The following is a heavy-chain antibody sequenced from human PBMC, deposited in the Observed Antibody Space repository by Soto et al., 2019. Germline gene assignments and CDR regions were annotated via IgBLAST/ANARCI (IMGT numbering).Heavy chain of an antibody. D-gene: IGHD3-3*01. CDR1: GGSVSSGSYY. CDR2: IYYSGST. Sequence: SETLSLTCTVSGGSVSSGSYYWSWIRQPPGKGLEWIGYIYYSGSTNYNPSLKSRVTISVDTSKNQFSLKLSSVTAADTAVYYCARMTSFTIFGLAWAFDIWGQGTMVTVSS. J-gene: IGHJ3*02. CDR3: ARMTSFTIFGLAWAFDI. V-gene: IGHV4-61*01.